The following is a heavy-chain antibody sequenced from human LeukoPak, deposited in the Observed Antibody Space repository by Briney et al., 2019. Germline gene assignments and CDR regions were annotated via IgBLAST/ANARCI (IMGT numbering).Heavy chain of an antibody. V-gene: IGHV4-30-2*01. Sequence: SQTLSLTCTVSGGSISSGGYYWSWIRQPPGKGLESIGYIYHSGSTYYNPSLKSRVTISVDRSKNQFSLKLSSVTAADTAVYYCARGLEWLRYFDYWGQGTLVTVSS. CDR2: IYHSGST. D-gene: IGHD3-3*01. CDR3: ARGLEWLRYFDY. J-gene: IGHJ4*02. CDR1: GGSISSGGYY.